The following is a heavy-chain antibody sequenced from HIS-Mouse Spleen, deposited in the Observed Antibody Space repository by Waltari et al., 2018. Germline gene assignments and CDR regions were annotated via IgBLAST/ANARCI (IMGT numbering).Heavy chain of an antibody. CDR3: AREIPYSSSWYDWYFDL. D-gene: IGHD6-13*01. CDR2: IYYSGST. V-gene: IGHV4-39*07. Sequence: QLQLQESGPGLVKPSETLSLTCTVSGCSIRSSSYYWGWIRQPPRKGLEWIGSIYYSGSTYYNPSLKSRVTISVDTSKNQFSLKLSSVTAADTAVYYCAREIPYSSSWYDWYFDLWGRGTLVTVSS. J-gene: IGHJ2*01. CDR1: GCSIRSSSYY.